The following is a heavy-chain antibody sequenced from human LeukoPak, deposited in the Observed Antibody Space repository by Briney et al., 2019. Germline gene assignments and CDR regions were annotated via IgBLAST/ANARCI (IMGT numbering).Heavy chain of an antibody. CDR3: ARDLSAAGTRRYFDY. Sequence: PSETLSLTCTVSGGSISSYYWSWIRQPPGKGLEWIGYIYYSGSTNYNPSLKSRVTISVDTSKNQFSLKLSSVTAADTAVYYCARDLSAAGTRRYFDYWGQGTLVTVSS. D-gene: IGHD6-13*01. CDR1: GGSISSYY. J-gene: IGHJ4*02. V-gene: IGHV4-59*01. CDR2: IYYSGST.